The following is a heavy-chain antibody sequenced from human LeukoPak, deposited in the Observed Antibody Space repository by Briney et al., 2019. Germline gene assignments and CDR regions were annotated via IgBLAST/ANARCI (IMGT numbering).Heavy chain of an antibody. CDR2: LSGSGGVT. CDR3: AKDYLYDYVS. D-gene: IGHD3-16*01. J-gene: IGHJ5*02. CDR1: GFTFSSHA. Sequence: GGSLRLSCAASGFTFSSHAMTWVRQAPGKGLEWVSALSGSGGVTYYADSVKGRFAISRDNSKNTLYLQMNSLRVEDTAVYYCAKDYLYDYVSWGQGTLVAVSS. V-gene: IGHV3-23*01.